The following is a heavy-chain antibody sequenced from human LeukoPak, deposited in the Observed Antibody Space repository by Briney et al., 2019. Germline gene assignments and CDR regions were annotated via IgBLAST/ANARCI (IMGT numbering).Heavy chain of an antibody. Sequence: PSETLSLTCAVSGGSISSSYWWSWVRQPPGKGLEWIGRIYTSGSTNYNPSLKSRVTISVDTSKNQFSLKLSSVTAADTAVYYCARESTGFGEFVWFDPWGQGTQVTVSS. CDR3: ARESTGFGEFVWFDP. CDR1: GGSISSSYW. D-gene: IGHD3-10*01. V-gene: IGHV4-4*02. J-gene: IGHJ5*02. CDR2: IYTSGST.